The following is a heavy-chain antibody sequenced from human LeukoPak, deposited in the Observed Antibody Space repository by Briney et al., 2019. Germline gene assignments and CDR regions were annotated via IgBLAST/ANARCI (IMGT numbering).Heavy chain of an antibody. Sequence: SETLSLTCTVSGGSISSYYWSWIRQPPGKGLEWIGYIYYSGSTNYNPSLKSRVTTSVDTSKNQFSLKLSSVTAADTAVYYCARDRGDYYFDLWGRGTLVTVSS. V-gene: IGHV4-59*01. D-gene: IGHD4-17*01. CDR2: IYYSGST. J-gene: IGHJ2*01. CDR1: GGSISSYY. CDR3: ARDRGDYYFDL.